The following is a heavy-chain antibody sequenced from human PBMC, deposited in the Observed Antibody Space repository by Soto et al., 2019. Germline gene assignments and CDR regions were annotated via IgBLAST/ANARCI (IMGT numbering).Heavy chain of an antibody. CDR2: ISSSGSTI. CDR1: GFTFSDYY. Sequence: QVQLVESGGGLVKPGGSLRLSCAASGFTFSDYYMSWIRQAPGKGLEWVSYISSSGSTIYYADSVKGRFTISGDNAKNSPYLQLSGVRAEYSAVYYCASVQSRPAVFDYWGQGTLVTVSS. D-gene: IGHD4-4*01. J-gene: IGHJ4*02. V-gene: IGHV3-11*01. CDR3: ASVQSRPAVFDY.